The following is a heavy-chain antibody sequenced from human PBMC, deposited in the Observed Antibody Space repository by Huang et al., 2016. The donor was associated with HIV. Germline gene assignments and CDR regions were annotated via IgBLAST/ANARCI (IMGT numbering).Heavy chain of an antibody. J-gene: IGHJ4*02. D-gene: IGHD3-22*01. CDR3: VRDPRIQSWLNYFDY. CDR1: GFTFSSYW. V-gene: IGHV3-74*01. Sequence: EVQLVESGGGLVQPGGSLRLSCAASGFTFSSYWMHWVRQAPGKGLGWVSRINSEGSSSGYADSMKGRFTISRDNAKNTPYLQMNSLRAEDTAVYNCVRDPRIQSWLNYFDYWGQGTLVSVSS. CDR2: INSEGSSS.